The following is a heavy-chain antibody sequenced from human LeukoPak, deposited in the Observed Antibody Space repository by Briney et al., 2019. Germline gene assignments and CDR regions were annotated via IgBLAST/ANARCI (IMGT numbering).Heavy chain of an antibody. CDR2: IYYSGST. CDR1: GSSISSYY. J-gene: IGHJ3*02. V-gene: IGHV4-59*12. CDR3: ARGRSAVALDAFDI. Sequence: PSETLSLTCTVSGSSISSYYWSWIRQPPGEGLEWIGYIYYSGSTNYNPSLKSRVTISVDTSKNQFSLKLSSVTAADTAVYYCARGRSAVALDAFDIWGQGTMVTVSS. D-gene: IGHD6-19*01.